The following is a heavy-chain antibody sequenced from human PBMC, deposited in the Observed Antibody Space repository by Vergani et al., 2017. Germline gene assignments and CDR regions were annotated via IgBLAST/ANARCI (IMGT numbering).Heavy chain of an antibody. CDR3: ARMGGDDEGEALRIGYFDS. CDR2: IYSTGST. CDR1: GDSISSGVYY. D-gene: IGHD3-16*01. Sequence: QVQLQESGPGLVKPSQTLSLTCSVSGDSISSGVYYWNWIRQHPGKGLEWIGYIYSTGSTHHNPSLRRRINMSVDTSKNQFSLKLNSVTAADTAMYYCARMGGDDEGEALRIGYFDSWGPGILVTVSS. J-gene: IGHJ4*02. V-gene: IGHV4-31*03.